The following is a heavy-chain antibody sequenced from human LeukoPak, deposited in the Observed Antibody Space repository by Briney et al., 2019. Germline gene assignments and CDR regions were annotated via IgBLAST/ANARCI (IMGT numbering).Heavy chain of an antibody. J-gene: IGHJ3*02. CDR2: IYYSGST. D-gene: IGHD3-22*01. Sequence: PSETLSLTCTVSGGSVSSGSYYWNWIRQPPGKVLEWIGYIYYSGSTNYNPSLKSRVTISVDTSKNQFSLKLSSVTAADTAVYYCARPLIVGGAFDIWGQGTMVTVSS. V-gene: IGHV4-61*01. CDR1: GGSVSSGSYY. CDR3: ARPLIVGGAFDI.